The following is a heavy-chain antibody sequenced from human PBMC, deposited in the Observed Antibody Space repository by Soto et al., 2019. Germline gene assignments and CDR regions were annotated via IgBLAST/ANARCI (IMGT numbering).Heavy chain of an antibody. Sequence: GGSLRLSCAASGFTFRNYAMTWARQAPGKGLEWVSSLLRSGSSAYYADSVRGRFTISSDTSANSLYLQMDNLRAEDTAIYYCAKDAISGDGIWLMDSWGQGTVVTVSS. CDR3: AKDAISGDGIWLMDS. CDR1: GFTFRNYA. V-gene: IGHV3-23*01. J-gene: IGHJ5*02. D-gene: IGHD4-17*01. CDR2: LLRSGSSA.